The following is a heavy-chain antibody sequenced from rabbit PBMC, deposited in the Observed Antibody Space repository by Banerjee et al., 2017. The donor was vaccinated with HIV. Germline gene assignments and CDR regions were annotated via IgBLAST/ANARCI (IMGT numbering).Heavy chain of an antibody. D-gene: IGHD6-1*01. V-gene: IGHV1S45*01. CDR2: INTSSGNT. CDR3: ARNVGDITYGYFTL. J-gene: IGHJ4*01. CDR1: GFSFSDKHV. Sequence: QEQLEESGGDLVKPEGSLTLTCTASGFSFSDKHVMCWVRQAPGKGLKWIACINTSSGNTVYASWAKGRFTISKTSSTTVTLQMTSLTAADTATYFCARNVGDITYGYFTLWGPGTLVTVS.